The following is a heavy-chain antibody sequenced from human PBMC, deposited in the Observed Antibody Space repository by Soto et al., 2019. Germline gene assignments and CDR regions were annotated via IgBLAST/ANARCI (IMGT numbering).Heavy chain of an antibody. Sequence: EVQLLESGGGLVQPGGSLRLSCAASGFTFSSYAMSWVRRAPGKGLEWVSAISGSGGSTYYADSVKGRFTISRDNSKNTLYLQMNSLRAEDTAVYYCAKDPPYYYDSSGYFDYWGQGTLVTVSS. CDR1: GFTFSSYA. J-gene: IGHJ4*02. CDR2: ISGSGGST. V-gene: IGHV3-23*01. CDR3: AKDPPYYYDSSGYFDY. D-gene: IGHD3-22*01.